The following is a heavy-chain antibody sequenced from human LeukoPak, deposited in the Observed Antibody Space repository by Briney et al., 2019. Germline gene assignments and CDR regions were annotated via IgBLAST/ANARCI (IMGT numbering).Heavy chain of an antibody. V-gene: IGHV1-8*01. D-gene: IGHD3-10*01. CDR3: ARELYLSRKYYYGSGSYY. CDR2: MNPNSGNT. J-gene: IGHJ4*02. Sequence: GASVKVSCKASGYTFTSYDINWVRQAPGQGLEWMGWMNPNSGNTGYAQKFQGRVTMTSNTSISTAYMELSSLRSEDTAVYYCARELYLSRKYYYGSGSYYWGQGTLVTVSS. CDR1: GYTFTSYD.